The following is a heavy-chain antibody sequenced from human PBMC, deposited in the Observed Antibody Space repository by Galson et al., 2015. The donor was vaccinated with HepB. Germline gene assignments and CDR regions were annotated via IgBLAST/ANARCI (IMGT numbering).Heavy chain of an antibody. CDR2: INAGNGNT. CDR3: ARDPDTHYDFWSGYGTNWFDP. Sequence: SVKVSCKASGYTFTSYAMHWVRQAPGQRLEWMGWINAGNGNTKYSQKFQGRVTITRDTSASTAYMELSSLRSEDTAVYYCARDPDTHYDFWSGYGTNWFDPWGQGTLVTVSA. CDR1: GYTFTSYA. D-gene: IGHD3-3*01. J-gene: IGHJ5*02. V-gene: IGHV1-3*01.